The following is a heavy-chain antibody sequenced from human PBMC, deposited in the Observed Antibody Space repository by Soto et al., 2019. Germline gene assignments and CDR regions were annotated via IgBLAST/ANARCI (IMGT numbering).Heavy chain of an antibody. Sequence: SETLSLTCTVSGGSISSGGYYWSWIRQHPGKGLEWIAYIYYSGSTYYSPSLRSRVTISVDTSKNQFSLKLRSVTAADTAVYYCARILNYYDSSGYSPHFDYWGQATLATVSS. CDR2: IYYSGST. V-gene: IGHV4-31*03. D-gene: IGHD3-22*01. CDR3: ARILNYYDSSGYSPHFDY. CDR1: GGSISSGGYY. J-gene: IGHJ4*01.